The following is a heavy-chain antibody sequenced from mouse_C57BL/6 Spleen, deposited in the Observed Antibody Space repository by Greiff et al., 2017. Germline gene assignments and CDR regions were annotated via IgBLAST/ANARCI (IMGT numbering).Heavy chain of an antibody. CDR2: IDPSDSET. CDR3: ARGPYCYGSSYTWFAY. Sequence: QVQLQQPGAELVRPGSSVKLSCKASGYTFTSYWMHWVKQRPIQGLEWIGNIDPSDSETHYNQKFKDKATLTVDKSSSTAYMQLSSLTSEDSAVYYCARGPYCYGSSYTWFAYWGQGTLVTVSA. D-gene: IGHD1-1*01. J-gene: IGHJ3*01. V-gene: IGHV1-52*01. CDR1: GYTFTSYW.